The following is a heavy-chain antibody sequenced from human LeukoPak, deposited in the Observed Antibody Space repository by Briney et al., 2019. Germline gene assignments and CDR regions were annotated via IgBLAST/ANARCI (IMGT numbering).Heavy chain of an antibody. D-gene: IGHD3-10*01. CDR1: GFTFSSYG. CDR3: ARDNWFGEPRDYFDY. Sequence: GRSLRLSCAASGFTFSSYGMHWVRQAPGKGLERVAVIWYDGSNKYYADSVEGRFTISRDNSKNTLYLQMNSLRAEDTAVYYCARDNWFGEPRDYFDYWGQGTLVTVSS. J-gene: IGHJ4*02. V-gene: IGHV3-33*01. CDR2: IWYDGSNK.